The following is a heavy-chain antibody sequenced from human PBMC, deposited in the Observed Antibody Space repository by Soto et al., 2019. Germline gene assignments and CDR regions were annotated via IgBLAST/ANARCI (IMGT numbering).Heavy chain of an antibody. CDR2: INHSGST. J-gene: IGHJ4*02. Sequence: SETLSLTCAVYGGSFIGYYWSWIRQPPGKGLEWIGEINHSGSTNYNPSLKSRVTISVDTSKNQFSLKLSSVTAADTAVYYCARGSGGSITIFGVVSEPTHRLYFDYWGQGTLVTVSS. CDR3: ARGSGGSITIFGVVSEPTHRLYFDY. CDR1: GGSFIGYY. D-gene: IGHD3-3*01. V-gene: IGHV4-34*01.